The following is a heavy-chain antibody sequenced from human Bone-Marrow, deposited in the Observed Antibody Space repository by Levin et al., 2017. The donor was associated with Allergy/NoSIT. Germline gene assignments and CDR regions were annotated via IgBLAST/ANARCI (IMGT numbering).Heavy chain of an antibody. Sequence: GGSLRLSCASSGFTFSGYWMAWVRQAPGKGLEWVANINRDGGDGYYVDSAKGRFTISSDNARNSLDLQMNRLRVEDTGVYYCAGNGAWSFEFWGQGTLVTVSS. D-gene: IGHD2-8*01. CDR2: INRDGGDG. J-gene: IGHJ4*02. CDR1: GFTFSGYW. V-gene: IGHV3-7*02. CDR3: AGNGAWSFEF.